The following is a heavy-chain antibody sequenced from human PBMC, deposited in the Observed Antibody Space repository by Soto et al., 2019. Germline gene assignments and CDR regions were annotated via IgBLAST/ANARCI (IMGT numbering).Heavy chain of an antibody. CDR2: ISSSSSYI. V-gene: IGHV3-21*01. Sequence: EVQLVESGGGLVKPGGSLRLSCAASGFTFSSYSMNWVRQAPGKGLAWVSSISSSSSYIYYADSVKGRFTISRDNAKNSLYLQMNSLRAEDTAVYYCARARGNSNKNDYWGQGTLVTVSS. D-gene: IGHD1-20*01. J-gene: IGHJ4*02. CDR3: ARARGNSNKNDY. CDR1: GFTFSSYS.